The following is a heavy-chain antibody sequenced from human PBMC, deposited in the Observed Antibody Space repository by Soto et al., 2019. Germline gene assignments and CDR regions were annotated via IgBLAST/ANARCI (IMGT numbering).Heavy chain of an antibody. CDR2: INAGNGNT. CDR3: ARDPLYYYDSSGNFDY. V-gene: IGHV1-3*01. J-gene: IGHJ4*02. CDR1: GYTFTSYA. D-gene: IGHD3-22*01. Sequence: QVQLVQSGAEVKKPGASVKVSCKASGYTFTSYAMHWVRQAPGQRLEWMGWINAGNGNTKYSQKFQGRVTITRDTSASTAYMELSSLRSEDTAVYYCARDPLYYYDSSGNFDYWGQGTLVTVSS.